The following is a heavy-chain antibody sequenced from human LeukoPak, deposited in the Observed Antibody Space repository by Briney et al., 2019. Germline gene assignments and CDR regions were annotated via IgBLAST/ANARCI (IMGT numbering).Heavy chain of an antibody. CDR1: GFTFSSYW. CDR3: ARLDSSGYYTDAFDI. D-gene: IGHD3-22*01. V-gene: IGHV3-74*01. CDR2: INSDGSST. J-gene: IGHJ3*02. Sequence: GGSLRLSCAASGFTFSSYWMHWVRQAPGKGLVWVSRINSDGSSTNYADSVKGRFTISRDNAKNTLSLQMNSLRAEDTAVYYCARLDSSGYYTDAFDIWGQGTMVTVSS.